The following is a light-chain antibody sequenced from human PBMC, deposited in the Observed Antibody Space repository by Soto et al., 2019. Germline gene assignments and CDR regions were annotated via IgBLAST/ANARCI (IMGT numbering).Light chain of an antibody. CDR1: QSISSW. Sequence: DIQMTQSPSTLSASVGDRVTITCRASQSISSWLAWYQQKPGKAPKLLIYKASTLKSGVPSRFSGSGSGTDFTLTISSLQPEDFATYYCQQSYSTPQTFGQGTKVDIK. CDR3: QQSYSTPQT. J-gene: IGKJ1*01. CDR2: KAS. V-gene: IGKV1-5*03.